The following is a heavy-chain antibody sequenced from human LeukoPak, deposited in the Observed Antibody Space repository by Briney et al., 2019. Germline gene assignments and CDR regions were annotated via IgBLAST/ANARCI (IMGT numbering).Heavy chain of an antibody. V-gene: IGHV4-61*02. CDR1: GGSISSGSYY. D-gene: IGHD6-13*01. CDR3: ARGCDSVQVAYSSSWHGCDY. Sequence: PSQTLSLTCTVSGGSISSGSYYWSWIRQPAGKGLEWIGRIYTSGSTNYNPSLKSRVTISVDTSKNQFSLKLSSVTAADTAVYYCARGCDSVQVAYSSSWHGCDYWGQGTLVTVSS. J-gene: IGHJ4*02. CDR2: IYTSGST.